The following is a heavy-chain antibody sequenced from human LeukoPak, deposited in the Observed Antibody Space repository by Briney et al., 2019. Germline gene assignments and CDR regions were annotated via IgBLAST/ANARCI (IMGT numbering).Heavy chain of an antibody. Sequence: ASVKVSCKASGGTFTSYGISWVRQAPGQGLEWMGGIIPMFGTANYAQKFQGRITITADESTSIVYMELSSLRSEDTAMFYCARDNLEYSYGQYAAFDIWGQGTMVTVSS. V-gene: IGHV1-69*13. D-gene: IGHD5-18*01. CDR1: GGTFTSYG. J-gene: IGHJ3*02. CDR3: ARDNLEYSYGQYAAFDI. CDR2: IIPMFGTA.